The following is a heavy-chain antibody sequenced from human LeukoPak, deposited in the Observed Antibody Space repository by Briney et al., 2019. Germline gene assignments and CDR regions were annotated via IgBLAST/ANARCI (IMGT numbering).Heavy chain of an antibody. CDR3: AKDISSSSSQAAFDI. Sequence: PGGSLRLSCAASGFTFDDYAMHWVRQAPGKGLEWVSGISWNSGSIGYADSVKGRFTISRDNAKNSLYLQMNSLRAEDTALYYCAKDISSSSSQAAFDIWGQGTMVTVSS. CDR1: GFTFDDYA. J-gene: IGHJ3*02. CDR2: ISWNSGSI. V-gene: IGHV3-9*01. D-gene: IGHD6-6*01.